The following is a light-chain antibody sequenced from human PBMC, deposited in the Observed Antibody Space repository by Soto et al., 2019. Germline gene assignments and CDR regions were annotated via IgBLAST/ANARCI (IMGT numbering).Light chain of an antibody. CDR3: SSYAGSNIHYV. V-gene: IGLV2-8*01. CDR2: EVS. J-gene: IGLJ1*01. CDR1: SSDVGGYNY. Sequence: QSALPQPPSASGSPGQSVTISCTGTSSDVGGYNYVSWYQQHPGKATKLMIYEVSKRPSGVPDRFSGSKSGNTASLTVSGLQAEDEADYYCSSYAGSNIHYVFGTGTKLTVL.